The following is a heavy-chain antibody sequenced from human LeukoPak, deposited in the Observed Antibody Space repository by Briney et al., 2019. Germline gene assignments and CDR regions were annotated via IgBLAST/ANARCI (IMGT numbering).Heavy chain of an antibody. D-gene: IGHD5-12*01. V-gene: IGHV1-69*04. J-gene: IGHJ4*02. CDR2: IIPILGIA. CDR1: GGTFSSYA. CDR3: ARDRYSGSESPYDY. Sequence: GASVKVSCKASGGTFSSYAISWVRQAPGQGLEWMGRIIPILGIANYAQKFQGRVTITADKSTSTAYMELSSLRSEDTAVYYCARDRYSGSESPYDYWGQGTLVTVSS.